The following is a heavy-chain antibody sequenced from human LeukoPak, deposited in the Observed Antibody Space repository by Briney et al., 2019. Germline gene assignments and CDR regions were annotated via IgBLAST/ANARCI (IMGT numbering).Heavy chain of an antibody. CDR2: IYYSGST. Sequence: SETLSLTCTVSGGSISSSSYYWGWIRQPPGKGLEWIGSIYYSGSTYYNPSLKSRVTISVDTSKNQFSLKLSSVTAADTAVYYCARGVSSGYYYSFDYWGQGTLVTVSS. CDR3: ARGVSSGYYYSFDY. D-gene: IGHD3-22*01. V-gene: IGHV4-39*07. J-gene: IGHJ4*02. CDR1: GGSISSSSYY.